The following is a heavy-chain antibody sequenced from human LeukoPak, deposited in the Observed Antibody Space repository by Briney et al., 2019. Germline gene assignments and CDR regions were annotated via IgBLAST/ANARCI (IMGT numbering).Heavy chain of an antibody. J-gene: IGHJ6*02. CDR2: ISAYSDNT. Sequence: ASVKVSCKASGFTFTSYGFNWVRQALGQGLEWMGWISAYSDNTNFAQKFQDRVTMTTDTSTSTAYMELRSLRSDDTAVYYCARDGVEMATYYYYAMDVWGQGTTVTVSS. D-gene: IGHD5-24*01. CDR1: GFTFTSYG. CDR3: ARDGVEMATYYYYAMDV. V-gene: IGHV1-18*04.